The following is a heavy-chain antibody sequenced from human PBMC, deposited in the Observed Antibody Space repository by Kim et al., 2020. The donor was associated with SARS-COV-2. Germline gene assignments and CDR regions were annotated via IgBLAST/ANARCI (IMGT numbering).Heavy chain of an antibody. CDR2: IYYSGST. CDR3: ARRGLGYCSSTSCSNAFDI. Sequence: SETLSLTCTVSGGSISSYYWSWIRQPPGKGLEWIGYIYYSGSTNYNPSLKSRVTISVDTSKNQFSLKLSSVTAADTAVYYCARRGLGYCSSTSCSNAFDIWGQGTMVTVSS. D-gene: IGHD2-2*01. CDR1: GGSISSYY. J-gene: IGHJ3*02. V-gene: IGHV4-59*08.